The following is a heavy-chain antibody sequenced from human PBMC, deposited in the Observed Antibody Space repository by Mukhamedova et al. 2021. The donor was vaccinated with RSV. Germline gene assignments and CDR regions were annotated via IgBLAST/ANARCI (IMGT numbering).Heavy chain of an antibody. J-gene: IGHJ3*02. V-gene: IGHV3-48*01. Sequence: LEWVSYISSSSSTTYYAESVKGRFTISRDKAKNSLYLQMNSLRAEDTAVYYCAREYSSSSGRAFDIWGQGTMVNVS. CDR2: ISSSSSTT. D-gene: IGHD6-6*01. CDR3: AREYSSSSGRAFDI.